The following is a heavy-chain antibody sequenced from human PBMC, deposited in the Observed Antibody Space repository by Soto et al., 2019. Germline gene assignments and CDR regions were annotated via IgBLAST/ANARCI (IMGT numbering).Heavy chain of an antibody. V-gene: IGHV3-33*01. J-gene: IGHJ6*02. Sequence: GGSLRLSCAASGFTFSSYGMHWVRQAPGKGLEWVAVIWYDGSNKYYADSVKGRFTISRDNSKNTLYLQMNSLRAEDTAVYYCARDRVGLERSYYGMDVWGQGTTVTVSS. D-gene: IGHD1-1*01. CDR1: GFTFSSYG. CDR2: IWYDGSNK. CDR3: ARDRVGLERSYYGMDV.